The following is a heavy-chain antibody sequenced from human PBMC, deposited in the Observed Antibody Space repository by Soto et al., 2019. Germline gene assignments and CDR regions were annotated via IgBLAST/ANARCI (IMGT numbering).Heavy chain of an antibody. D-gene: IGHD6-19*01. CDR2: ISAYNGNT. CDR1: GYTFTSYG. Sequence: GASVKVSCKASGYTFTSYGISWVRQAPGQGLEWMGWISAYNGNTNYAQKHQGRVTMTTDTSTSTAYMELRSLRSDDTAVYYCARVSGYSSGWSSFPRAFDIWGQGTMVTVSS. J-gene: IGHJ3*02. V-gene: IGHV1-18*01. CDR3: ARVSGYSSGWSSFPRAFDI.